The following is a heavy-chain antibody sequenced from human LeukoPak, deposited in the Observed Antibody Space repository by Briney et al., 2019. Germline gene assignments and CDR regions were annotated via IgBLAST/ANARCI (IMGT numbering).Heavy chain of an antibody. CDR2: IYYSGST. V-gene: IGHV4-39*07. CDR1: GVSISSSNSY. J-gene: IGHJ4*02. CDR3: ARDSPRMVRGN. Sequence: SETLSLTCTVSGVSISSSNSYWGWIRQPPGKGLEWIGSIYYSGSTYYNPSLKSRVTISVDTSKNQFSLKLSSVTAADTAVYYCARDSPRMVRGNWGQGTLVTVSS. D-gene: IGHD3-10*01.